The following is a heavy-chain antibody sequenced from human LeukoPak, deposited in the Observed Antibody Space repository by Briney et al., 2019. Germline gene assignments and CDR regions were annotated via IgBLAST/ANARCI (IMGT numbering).Heavy chain of an antibody. V-gene: IGHV1-3*01. J-gene: IGHJ4*02. Sequence: ASVKVSCKASGYTFTSYAMHWVRQAPGQRLEWMGWINAGNGNTKYSQKFQGRVTITRDTSASTAYMELSSLRSEDTAVYNCARVRYGDYVFDFDYWGQGTLVTVSS. CDR2: INAGNGNT. CDR1: GYTFTSYA. CDR3: ARVRYGDYVFDFDY. D-gene: IGHD4-17*01.